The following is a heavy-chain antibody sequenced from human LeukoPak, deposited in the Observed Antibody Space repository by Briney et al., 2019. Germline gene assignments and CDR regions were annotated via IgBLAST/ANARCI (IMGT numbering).Heavy chain of an antibody. V-gene: IGHV4-34*01. J-gene: IGHJ4*02. CDR3: ARFREGGDYEFDY. CDR2: INHSGAT. CDR1: GVSLSGYY. Sequence: SETLSLTCAVYGVSLSGYYWTWVRQSPGKGLEWIGEINHSGATNYNPSLKSRATISVDTSKNQFSLKLSSVTAADTAVYYCARFREGGDYEFDYWGQGTLVTVSS. D-gene: IGHD4-17*01.